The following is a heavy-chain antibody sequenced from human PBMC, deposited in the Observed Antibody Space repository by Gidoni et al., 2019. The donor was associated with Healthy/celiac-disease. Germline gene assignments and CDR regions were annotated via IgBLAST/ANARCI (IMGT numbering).Heavy chain of an antibody. CDR2: ISWNSGSI. CDR1: GFAFDDYA. D-gene: IGHD3-16*01. J-gene: IGHJ3*02. CDR3: ANSPWGGSDAFDI. Sequence: EVQLVESGGGLVQPGRSLSLSCAASGFAFDDYAMHWVRQAPGKGLEWVSGISWNSGSIGYADSVKGRFTISRDNAKNSLYLQMNSLRAEDTALYYCANSPWGGSDAFDIWGQGTMVTVSS. V-gene: IGHV3-9*01.